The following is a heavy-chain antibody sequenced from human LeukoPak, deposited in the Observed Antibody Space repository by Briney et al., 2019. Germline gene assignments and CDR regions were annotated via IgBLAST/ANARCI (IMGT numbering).Heavy chain of an antibody. Sequence: SETLSLTCAVYGGSFSGYYWSWIRQPPGKGLEWIGEINHSGSTNYNPSLKSRVTISVDTSKNQFSLKLSSVTAADTAVYYCASRRGYSYGSGRAAFDIWGQGTMVTVSS. V-gene: IGHV4-34*01. CDR1: GGSFSGYY. CDR3: ASRRGYSYGSGRAAFDI. D-gene: IGHD5-18*01. J-gene: IGHJ3*02. CDR2: INHSGST.